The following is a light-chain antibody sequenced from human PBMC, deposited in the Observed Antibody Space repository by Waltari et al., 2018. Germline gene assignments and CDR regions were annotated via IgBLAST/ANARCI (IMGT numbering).Light chain of an antibody. CDR2: ENS. V-gene: IGLV1-51*02. Sequence: QSVLTQPPSVSAAPGPRVTLPCSGGRSNIGNNYVSWYRQFPGTAPKLLIYENSERPSGIPGRFSGSKSGTSATLDITGLQAGDEADYYCGTWDSSLSGAVFGGGTHLTVL. J-gene: IGLJ7*01. CDR3: GTWDSSLSGAV. CDR1: RSNIGNNY.